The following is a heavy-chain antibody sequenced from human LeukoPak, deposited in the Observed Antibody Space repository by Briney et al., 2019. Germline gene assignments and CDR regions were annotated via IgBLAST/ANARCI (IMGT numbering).Heavy chain of an antibody. J-gene: IGHJ4*02. Sequence: SLTLSCAASGFTFSSYGMHWVRQAPGKGLEWVAVIWYDGSNKYYADSVKGRFTLSSDSSRNTVYFQLNNLRVEDTAIYYCAKASWVSSTDAVRWGQGTLGTVS. CDR2: IWYDGSNK. CDR1: GFTFSSYG. V-gene: IGHV3-33*06. CDR3: AKASWVSSTDAVR. D-gene: IGHD3-16*01.